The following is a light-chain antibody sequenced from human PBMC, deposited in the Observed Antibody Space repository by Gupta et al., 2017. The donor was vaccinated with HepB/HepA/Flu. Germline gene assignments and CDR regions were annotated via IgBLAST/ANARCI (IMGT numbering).Light chain of an antibody. V-gene: IGLV1-51*01. Sequence: QSVLTQPPSVSAALGQKVTISCSGSSSNIGNYFVSWYQQLPGTDPKLLMYDNNKRPSGIPDRFFASKYGTSATLNTTGLQTGDEAAYYCGTWDASLRTVVFGGGTKLTVL. CDR2: DNN. J-gene: IGLJ3*02. CDR1: SSNIGNYF. CDR3: GTWDASLRTVV.